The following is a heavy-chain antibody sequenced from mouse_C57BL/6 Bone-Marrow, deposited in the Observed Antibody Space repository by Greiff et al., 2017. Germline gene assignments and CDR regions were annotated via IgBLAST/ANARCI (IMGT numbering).Heavy chain of an antibody. CDR3: TDHDYDGYFDF. CDR2: IDPENGDT. Sequence: EVQLQQSGAELVRPGASVKLSCTASGFNIKDDYMHWVKQRPEQGLEWIGWIDPENGDTEYASKFQGKATITADTSSNTAYLHLSSLTSEDTAVYYCTDHDYDGYFDFWGTGTTVTVSA. D-gene: IGHD2-4*01. J-gene: IGHJ1*03. CDR1: GFNIKDDY. V-gene: IGHV14-4*01.